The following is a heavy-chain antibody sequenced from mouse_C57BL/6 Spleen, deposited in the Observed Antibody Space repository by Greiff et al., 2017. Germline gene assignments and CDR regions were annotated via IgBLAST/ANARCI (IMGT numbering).Heavy chain of an antibody. CDR3: ARDSSGFDY. V-gene: IGHV1-63*01. D-gene: IGHD3-2*02. J-gene: IGHJ2*01. CDR2: IYPGGGYT. Sequence: LVESGAELVRPGTSVKMSCKASGYTFTNYWIGWAKQRPGHGLEWIGDIYPGGGYTNYNEKFKGKATLTADKSSSTAYMQFSSLISEDSAIYYCARDSSGFDYWGQGTTLTVSS. CDR1: GYTFTNYW.